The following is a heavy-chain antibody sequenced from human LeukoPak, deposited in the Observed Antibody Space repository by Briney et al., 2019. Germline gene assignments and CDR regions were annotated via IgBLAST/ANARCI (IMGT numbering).Heavy chain of an antibody. D-gene: IGHD3-22*01. CDR1: GGSISSGGYS. J-gene: IGHJ4*02. CDR2: IYHSGST. CDR3: ARGAYYDSSGYYYLRGYFDY. V-gene: IGHV4-30-2*01. Sequence: SETLSLTCTVSGGSISSGGYSWSWIRQPPGKGLEWIGYIYHSGSTYYNPSLKSRVTISVDRSKNQFSLKLSSVTAADTAVYYCARGAYYDSSGYYYLRGYFDYWGQGTLVTVSS.